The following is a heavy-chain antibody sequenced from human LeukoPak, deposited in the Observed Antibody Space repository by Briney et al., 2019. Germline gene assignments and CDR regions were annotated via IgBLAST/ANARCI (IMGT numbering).Heavy chain of an antibody. Sequence: SETLSLTCTVSGGSIRSYYWSWIRQPPGKGLEWLGYIHYSGSTNYNPSLKSRVTISVDTSKNQCSLKLSSVTAADTALYYCARATAGTGYYFDYWGQGTLVTVSS. V-gene: IGHV4-59*01. CDR1: GGSIRSYY. J-gene: IGHJ4*02. D-gene: IGHD6-13*01. CDR3: ARATAGTGYYFDY. CDR2: IHYSGST.